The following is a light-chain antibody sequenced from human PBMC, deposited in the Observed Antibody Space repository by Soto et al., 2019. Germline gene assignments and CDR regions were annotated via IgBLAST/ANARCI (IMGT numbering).Light chain of an antibody. CDR1: QSISSW. CDR3: QQYNSYWT. J-gene: IGKJ1*01. Sequence: DIPTTQSPSTLSASVGDRVTITCRASQSISSWLAWYQQKPGKAPKLLIYDASSLESGVPSRFSGSGSGTEFTLTISSLQPDDFATDYCQQYNSYWTFGQGTKVEIK. CDR2: DAS. V-gene: IGKV1-5*01.